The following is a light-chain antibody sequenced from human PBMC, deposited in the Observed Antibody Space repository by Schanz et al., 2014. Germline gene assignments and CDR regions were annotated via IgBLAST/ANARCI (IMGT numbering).Light chain of an antibody. CDR2: RNN. J-gene: IGLJ1*01. CDR1: SSNIGANY. Sequence: QSVLTQPPSASGTPRQRVTISCSGTSSNIGANYVNWYQQLPGTAPKLLIYRNNQRPSGVPDRVSGSKSGTSASLAISGLRSEDEADYYCGSWDDSLTGHVFGAGTKLTVL. V-gene: IGLV1-47*01. CDR3: GSWDDSLTGHV.